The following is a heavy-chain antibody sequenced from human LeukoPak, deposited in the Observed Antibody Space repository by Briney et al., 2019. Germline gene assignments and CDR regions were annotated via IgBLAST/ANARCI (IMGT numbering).Heavy chain of an antibody. V-gene: IGHV3-74*01. D-gene: IGHD3-22*01. J-gene: IGHJ6*02. Sequence: GGSLRLSCGASGFTFSSYWMHWVRQAPGKGLVWVSRIKSDGSRTDYADSVKGRFIISRDNAKNTLYLQMSSLRVEDTAVYYCARDSYYYDDRGSHYYGIDVWGHGTTVTASS. CDR1: GFTFSSYW. CDR3: ARDSYYYDDRGSHYYGIDV. CDR2: IKSDGSRT.